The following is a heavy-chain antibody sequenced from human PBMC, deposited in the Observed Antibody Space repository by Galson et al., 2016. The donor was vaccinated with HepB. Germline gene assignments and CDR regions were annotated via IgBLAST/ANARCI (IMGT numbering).Heavy chain of an antibody. D-gene: IGHD2-2*01. Sequence: SLRLSCAASGFSLAEYAIHWVRQAPGKGLEWVAVTWYDEINKYYADSVKGRFTISRDYSKNTLYLQMNSLRVDDTAVYYCARASQPYCSSTSCYAGYYHYYGMDVWGQGTTVTVSS. CDR1: GFSLAEYA. CDR2: TWYDEINK. J-gene: IGHJ6*02. V-gene: IGHV3-33*08. CDR3: ARASQPYCSSTSCYAGYYHYYGMDV.